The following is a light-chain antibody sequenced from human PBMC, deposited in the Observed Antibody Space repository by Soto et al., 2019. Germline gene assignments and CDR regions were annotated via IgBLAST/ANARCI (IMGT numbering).Light chain of an antibody. CDR1: SSDVGGYNY. CDR2: EVS. Sequence: QSALTQPASVSGSPGQSITISCTATSSDVGGYNYLSWYQQHPGKAPKLMIYEVSNRPSGVSNRFSGYKSGNTASLTISGLQAEDEADYYCSSYTSSSTPPVFGGGTKLPVL. J-gene: IGLJ2*01. V-gene: IGLV2-14*01. CDR3: SSYTSSSTPPV.